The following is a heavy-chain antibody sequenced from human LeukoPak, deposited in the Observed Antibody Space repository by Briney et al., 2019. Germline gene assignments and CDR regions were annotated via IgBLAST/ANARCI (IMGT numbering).Heavy chain of an antibody. V-gene: IGHV3-23*01. CDR1: GFTFSSYA. Sequence: GGSLRLSCAASGFTFSSYAMSWVSQAPGKGLEWVSAISGSGGSTYYADSVRGRFTISRDNSKNTLYLQMNSLRAEDTAVYYCAKDPPMYGLGYFDYWGQGTLVTVSS. CDR3: AKDPPMYGLGYFDY. CDR2: ISGSGGST. J-gene: IGHJ4*02. D-gene: IGHD3-10*02.